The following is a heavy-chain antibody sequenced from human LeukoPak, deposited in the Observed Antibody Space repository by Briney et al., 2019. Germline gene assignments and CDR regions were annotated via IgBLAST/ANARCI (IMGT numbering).Heavy chain of an antibody. D-gene: IGHD1-1*01. Sequence: PGGCLRLSCAASGFAFSSYAINWVRQAPGKGLQWVSVINNSGTSTFYAGSVKGRFTISRDNSRNTLYLQMSSLRGEDTALYFCARSLKWNLVGFDYWGQGTLVTVSS. J-gene: IGHJ4*02. V-gene: IGHV3-23*05. CDR1: GFAFSSYA. CDR2: INNSGTST. CDR3: ARSLKWNLVGFDY.